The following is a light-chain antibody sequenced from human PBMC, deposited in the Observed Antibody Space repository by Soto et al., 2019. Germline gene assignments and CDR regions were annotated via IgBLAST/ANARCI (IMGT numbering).Light chain of an antibody. CDR1: QSVGSD. CDR2: GAS. J-gene: IGKJ1*01. CDR3: QQYGSSIQT. Sequence: EIVMTQSPATLSVSPGERATLSCRASQSVGSDLAWYQQRPGQPPNLLIFGASHRAPDIPDRFSGSGSGTDFTLTISRLEPEDFAVYYCQQYGSSIQTFGQGTKVEIK. V-gene: IGKV3-20*01.